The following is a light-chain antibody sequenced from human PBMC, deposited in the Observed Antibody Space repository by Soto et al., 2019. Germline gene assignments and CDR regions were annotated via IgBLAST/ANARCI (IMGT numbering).Light chain of an antibody. V-gene: IGKV3-20*01. CDR1: QTVRNNY. CDR3: QQSYSTPPVT. CDR2: DAS. J-gene: IGKJ5*01. Sequence: FVLTQSPGTLSLSPGERATLSCSASQTVRNNYLAWYQQKPGQAPRLLIYDASSRATGIPDRLSGGGSGTDFTLTISRLEPEDFATYYCQQSYSTPPVTFGQGTRLEI.